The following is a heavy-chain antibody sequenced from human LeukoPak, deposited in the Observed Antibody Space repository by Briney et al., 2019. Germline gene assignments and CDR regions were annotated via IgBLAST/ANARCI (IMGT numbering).Heavy chain of an antibody. D-gene: IGHD6-19*01. Sequence: PGGSLRLSCAASGFTFSSYDIHWVRQAPGKGLEWVAFIRYDGSNKYYADSVRGRFTISRDNSKNTLYLQMNSLSAEDTAVYFCAKGSKAVLFTRDHYMDVWGKGTTVTISS. CDR2: IRYDGSNK. J-gene: IGHJ6*03. CDR1: GFTFSSYD. V-gene: IGHV3-30*02. CDR3: AKGSKAVLFTRDHYMDV.